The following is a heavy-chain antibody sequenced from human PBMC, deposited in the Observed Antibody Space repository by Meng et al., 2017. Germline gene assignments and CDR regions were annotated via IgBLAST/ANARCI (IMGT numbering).Heavy chain of an antibody. CDR3: ATRGNPYLDC. CDR1: AHTLSSDG. V-gene: IGHV1-18*01. CDR2: INAYNGYT. J-gene: IGHJ4*02. Sequence: LVQSGAEAKKPGASVEVSCNASAHTLSSDGFAWVRQGPGQGLEWMGWINAYNGYTDYAQKFLGRVTLTTDTSTNTGYMELRSLTSDDTAVYYCATRGNPYLDCWGQGTLVTVSS.